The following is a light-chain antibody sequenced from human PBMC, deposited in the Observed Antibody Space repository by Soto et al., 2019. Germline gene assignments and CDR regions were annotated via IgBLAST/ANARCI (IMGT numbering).Light chain of an antibody. V-gene: IGKV1-33*01. J-gene: IGKJ4*01. CDR3: QQYDNLPPLLT. CDR2: DAS. CDR1: QDISNY. Sequence: DIRMTQSPSSLSASVGDRVTITCQASQDISNYLNWYQQKPGKAPKLLIYDASNLETGVPSRFSGSGSGTDFTFTISSLQPEDIATYYCQQYDNLPPLLTFGGGTKVEIK.